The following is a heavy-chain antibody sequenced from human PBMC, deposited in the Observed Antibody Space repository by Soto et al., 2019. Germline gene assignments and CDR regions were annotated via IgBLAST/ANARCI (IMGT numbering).Heavy chain of an antibody. J-gene: IGHJ4*02. V-gene: IGHV3-30*18. Sequence: QVQLVESGGGVVQPGRSLRLSCAASGFTFSSYGMHWVRQAPGKGLEWVAVISYDGSNKYYADSVKGRFTISRDNSKNTLYLQMSSLRAEDTAVYYCAKDRAAGTSYYFDYWGQGTLVTVSS. CDR2: ISYDGSNK. D-gene: IGHD6-13*01. CDR3: AKDRAAGTSYYFDY. CDR1: GFTFSSYG.